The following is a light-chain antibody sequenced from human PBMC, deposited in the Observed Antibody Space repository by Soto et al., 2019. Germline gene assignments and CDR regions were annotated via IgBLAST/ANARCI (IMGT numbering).Light chain of an antibody. CDR2: DAS. CDR1: QSVSSS. Sequence: EIVLTQSPATLSLSPGERATLSCRASQSVSSSLAWYQQKPGQAPRLLIYDASNRATGIPGRFSGSGSGTDSTLTISSLEPEDFAVYYCQQRTNWPLIFGGGTKVEIK. CDR3: QQRTNWPLI. J-gene: IGKJ4*01. V-gene: IGKV3-11*01.